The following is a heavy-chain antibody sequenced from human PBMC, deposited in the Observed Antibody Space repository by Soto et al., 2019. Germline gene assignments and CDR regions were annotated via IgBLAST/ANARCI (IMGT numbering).Heavy chain of an antibody. CDR2: IYYSGST. V-gene: IGHV4-31*03. J-gene: IGHJ4*02. CDR3: ARDSEALLWFGELND. D-gene: IGHD3-10*01. CDR1: GGSISSGGYY. Sequence: LSLTCTVSGGSISSGGYYWSWIRQHPGKGLEWIGYIYYSGSTYYNPSLKSRVTISVDTSKNQFSLKLSSVTAADTAVYYCARDSEALLWFGELNDWGQGTLVTVSS.